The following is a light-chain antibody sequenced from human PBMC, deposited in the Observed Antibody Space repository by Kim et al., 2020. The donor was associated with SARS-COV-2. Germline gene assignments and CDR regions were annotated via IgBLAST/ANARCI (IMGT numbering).Light chain of an antibody. CDR3: LQETQFPYT. Sequence: HAAGISSRTSQSLVYSDGKTYLSWLKQRPGKAPRRLIYQISSRLSGVPDSFSGSGAGTDFTLTISSVEAEDVGVYYCLQETQFPYTFGQGTKLEI. CDR2: QIS. CDR1: QSLVYSDGKTY. J-gene: IGKJ2*01. V-gene: IGKV2-24*01.